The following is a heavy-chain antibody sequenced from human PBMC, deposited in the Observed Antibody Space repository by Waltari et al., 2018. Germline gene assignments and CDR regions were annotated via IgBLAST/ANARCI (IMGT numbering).Heavy chain of an antibody. CDR3: ARDRGRGLYLDS. Sequence: GGAGAPQPPGRGLGWVGQVYRSGKTNYNPSLESRVTISMDTSNNQFSLKLTSATASDTAVYYCARDRGRGLYLDSWGQGTLVTVSP. D-gene: IGHD2-15*01. V-gene: IGHV4-4*02. CDR1: G. J-gene: IGHJ4*02. CDR2: VYRSGKT.